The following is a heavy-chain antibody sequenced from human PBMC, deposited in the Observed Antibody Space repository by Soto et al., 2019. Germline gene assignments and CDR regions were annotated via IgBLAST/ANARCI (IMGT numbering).Heavy chain of an antibody. CDR1: GFTFSSYA. D-gene: IGHD3-10*01. Sequence: QVQLVESGGGVVQPGRSLRLSCAASGFTFSSYAMHWVRQAPGKGLEWVAVISYDGSNKYYADSVKGRFTISRDNSKNTLYLQMNSLRAEDPAVYYSASPPGQLDYWGQGTLVTVSS. V-gene: IGHV3-30-3*01. J-gene: IGHJ4*02. CDR3: ASPPGQLDY. CDR2: ISYDGSNK.